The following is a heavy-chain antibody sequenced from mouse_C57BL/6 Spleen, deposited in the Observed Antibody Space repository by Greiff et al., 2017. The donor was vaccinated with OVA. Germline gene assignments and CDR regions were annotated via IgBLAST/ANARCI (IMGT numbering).Heavy chain of an antibody. J-gene: IGHJ3*01. V-gene: IGHV1-42*01. CDR2: INPSTGGT. CDR3: ARQDLDYYGSSTFAY. CDR1: GYSFTGYY. D-gene: IGHD1-1*01. Sequence: VQLKQSGPELVKPGASVKISCKASGYSFTGYYMNWVKQSPEKSLEWIGEINPSTGGTTYNQKFKAKATLTVDKSSSTAYMQLKSLTSEDSAVYYCARQDLDYYGSSTFAYWGQGTLVTVSA.